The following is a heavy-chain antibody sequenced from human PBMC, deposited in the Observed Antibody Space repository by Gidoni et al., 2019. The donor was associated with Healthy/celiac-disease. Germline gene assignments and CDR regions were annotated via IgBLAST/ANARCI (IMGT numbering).Heavy chain of an antibody. J-gene: IGHJ4*02. CDR1: GFTFDDYA. CDR2: ISWNSGSI. D-gene: IGHD1-1*01. V-gene: IGHV3-9*01. Sequence: EVQLVESGGGLVQPGRSLRLSCAASGFTFDDYAMHWVRQAPGKGLEWVSGISWNSGSIGYADSVKGRFTISRDNAKNSLYLQMNSLRAEDTALYYCAKEENGDFDYWGQGTLVTVSS. CDR3: AKEENGDFDY.